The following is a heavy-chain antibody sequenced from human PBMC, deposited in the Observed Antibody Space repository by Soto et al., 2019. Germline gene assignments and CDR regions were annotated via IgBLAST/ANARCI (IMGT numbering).Heavy chain of an antibody. CDR1: GYTFTSYA. J-gene: IGHJ4*02. D-gene: IGHD5-18*01. Sequence: VASVKVSCKASGYTFTSYAMHWVRQAPGQRLEWMGWINAGNGNTKYSQKFQGRVTITRDTSASTAYMELSSLRSEDTAVYYCARDPGQLWPSGIDYWGQGTLVTVSS. V-gene: IGHV1-3*01. CDR3: ARDPGQLWPSGIDY. CDR2: INAGNGNT.